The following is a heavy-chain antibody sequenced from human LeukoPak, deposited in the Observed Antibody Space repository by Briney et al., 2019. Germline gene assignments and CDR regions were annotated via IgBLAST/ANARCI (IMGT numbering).Heavy chain of an antibody. CDR3: ASPYSSVRAGY. CDR2: ISSSSSTI. CDR1: GFTFSSYS. Sequence: AGGSLRLSCAASGFTFSSYSMNWVRQAPGKGLEWVSYISSSSSTIYYADSVKGRFTISRDNAKNSLYLQMNSLRAEDTAVYYCASPYSSVRAGYWGQGTLVTVSS. D-gene: IGHD6-19*01. J-gene: IGHJ4*02. V-gene: IGHV3-48*04.